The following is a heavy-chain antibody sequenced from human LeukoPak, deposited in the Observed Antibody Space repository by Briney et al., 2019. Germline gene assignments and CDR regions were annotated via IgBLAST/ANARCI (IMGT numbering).Heavy chain of an antibody. Sequence: GGSLRLSCAASGFTFSSYWMSWVRQAPGKGLEWVANIKQDGSEKYYVDSVKGRFTISRDDAKNSLYLQMNSLRAEDTAVYYCARDPLGSSTDVWGKGTTVTVSS. CDR1: GFTFSSYW. J-gene: IGHJ6*04. D-gene: IGHD6-6*01. V-gene: IGHV3-7*01. CDR3: ARDPLGSSTDV. CDR2: IKQDGSEK.